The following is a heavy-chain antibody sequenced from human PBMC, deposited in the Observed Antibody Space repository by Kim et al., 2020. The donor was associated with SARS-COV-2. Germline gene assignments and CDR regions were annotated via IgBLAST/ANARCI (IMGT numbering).Heavy chain of an antibody. D-gene: IGHD5-18*01. CDR3: ARGSLISNTAATTADS. J-gene: IGHJ5*01. V-gene: IGHV3-21*01. Sequence: DSGKGRFTISRGNAKKSLYLQMNSLGGEDTAVYYCARGSLISNTAATTADSWGQGTLVTVSS.